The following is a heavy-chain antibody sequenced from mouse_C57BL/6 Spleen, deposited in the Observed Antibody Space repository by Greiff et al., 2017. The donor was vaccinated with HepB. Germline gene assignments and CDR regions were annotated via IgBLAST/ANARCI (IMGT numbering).Heavy chain of an antibody. CDR3: ARGGITTVGRFAY. D-gene: IGHD1-1*01. CDR1: GYSITSGYY. CDR2: ISYDGSN. J-gene: IGHJ3*01. Sequence: DVKLQESGPGLVKPSQSLSLTCSVTGYSITSGYYWNWIRQFPGNKLEWMGYISYDGSNNYNPSLKNRISITRDTSKNQFFLKLNSVTTEDTATYYCARGGITTVGRFAYWGQGTLVTVSA. V-gene: IGHV3-6*01.